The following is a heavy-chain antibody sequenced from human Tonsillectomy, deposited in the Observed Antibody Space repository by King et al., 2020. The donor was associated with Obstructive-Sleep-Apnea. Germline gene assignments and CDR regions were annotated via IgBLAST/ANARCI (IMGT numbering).Heavy chain of an antibody. Sequence: VQLVESGGGVVQPGRSLRLSCAASGFTFNSYGMHWVRQAPGKGLEWVAVISYDGSNKNYADPVKGRFTISRDNSKNTLYLQVNSLRAEDTAVYHCAKLEVPWELLAPFDYWGQGTLVTVSS. J-gene: IGHJ4*02. D-gene: IGHD1-26*01. CDR2: ISYDGSNK. CDR1: GFTFNSYG. CDR3: AKLEVPWELLAPFDY. V-gene: IGHV3-30*18.